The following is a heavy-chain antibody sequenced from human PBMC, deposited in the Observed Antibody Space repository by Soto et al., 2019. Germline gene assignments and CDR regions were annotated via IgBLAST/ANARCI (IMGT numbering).Heavy chain of an antibody. Sequence: ASVKVSCKASGYTFTSYGISWVRQALGQGLEWMGWISAYNGNTNYAQKLQGRVTMTTDTSTSTAYMELRSLRSDDTAVYYCARWRDIVVVPAAPDYWGQGTLVTVSS. CDR2: ISAYNGNT. CDR3: ARWRDIVVVPAAPDY. J-gene: IGHJ4*02. V-gene: IGHV1-18*01. CDR1: GYTFTSYG. D-gene: IGHD2-2*01.